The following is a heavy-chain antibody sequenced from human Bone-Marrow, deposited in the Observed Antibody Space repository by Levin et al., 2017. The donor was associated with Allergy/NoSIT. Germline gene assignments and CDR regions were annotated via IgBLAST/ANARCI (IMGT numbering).Heavy chain of an antibody. J-gene: IGHJ4*02. CDR1: GFSFSDYY. Sequence: SCAASGFSFSDYYMAWIRQAPGKGLEWVSYISGTSATYYPASVKGRFTVSRDNSNKTLYLQMDSLRVDESAVYYCVSGLGYSHGYSYFDSWGQGALVTVSS. CDR2: ISGTSAT. D-gene: IGHD5-18*01. V-gene: IGHV3-69-1*01. CDR3: VSGLGYSHGYSYFDS.